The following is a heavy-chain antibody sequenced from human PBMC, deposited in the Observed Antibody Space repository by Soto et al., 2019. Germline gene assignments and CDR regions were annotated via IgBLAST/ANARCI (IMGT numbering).Heavy chain of an antibody. V-gene: IGHV3-30-3*01. D-gene: IGHD6-13*01. J-gene: IGHJ4*02. CDR3: AREYRLAAAGTELDY. CDR2: ISYDGSNK. Sequence: GGSLRLSCAASGFTFSSYAMHWVRQAPGKGLEWVAVISYDGSNKYYADSVKGRFTISRDNSKNTLYLQMNSLRAEDTAVYYCAREYRLAAAGTELDYWGQGTLVTVSS. CDR1: GFTFSSYA.